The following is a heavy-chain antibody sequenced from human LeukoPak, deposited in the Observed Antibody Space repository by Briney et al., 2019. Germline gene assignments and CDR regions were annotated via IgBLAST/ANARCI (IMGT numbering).Heavy chain of an antibody. J-gene: IGHJ5*02. Sequence: SETLSLTCTVSGGSISSGGYYWSWIRQPPGKGLEWIGEINHSGSTNYNPSLKSRVTISVDTSKNQFSLKLSSVTAADTAVYYCARTANLPDWFDPWAREPWSPSPQ. CDR3: ARTANLPDWFDP. D-gene: IGHD2-21*02. V-gene: IGHV4-39*07. CDR1: GGSISSGGYY. CDR2: INHSGST.